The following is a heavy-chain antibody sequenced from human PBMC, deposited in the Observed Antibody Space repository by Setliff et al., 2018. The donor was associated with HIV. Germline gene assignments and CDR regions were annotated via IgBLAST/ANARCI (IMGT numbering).Heavy chain of an antibody. CDR3: AKDRLLRITGGQWLKNWFDP. V-gene: IGHV3-30*02. J-gene: IGHJ5*02. CDR2: IWYDGTNE. D-gene: IGHD6-19*01. CDR1: GFAFSSYG. Sequence: PGGSLRLSCAASGFAFSSYGMHWVRQAPGKGLEWVAIIWYDGTNEYYADSVKGRFTISRDNSENTVYLQMNNLRVEDTALYYCAKDRLLRITGGQWLKNWFDPWGQGTLVTVS.